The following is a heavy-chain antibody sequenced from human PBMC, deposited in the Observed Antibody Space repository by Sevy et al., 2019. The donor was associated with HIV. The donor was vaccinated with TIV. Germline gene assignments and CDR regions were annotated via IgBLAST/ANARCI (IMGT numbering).Heavy chain of an antibody. J-gene: IGHJ4*02. CDR2: IWNEGSNK. V-gene: IGHV3-33*01. CDR3: ARGGDFNDRSGMRDFDH. Sequence: GGSLRLSCAASGFTFSNYGMHWVRQAPGKGLEWVAVIWNEGSNKYYANPVKGRFTISRDNSKNRLYLQMNSLGVEDTAGDFCARGGDFNDRSGMRDFDHWGQGTLVTVSS. D-gene: IGHD3-22*01. CDR1: GFTFSNYG.